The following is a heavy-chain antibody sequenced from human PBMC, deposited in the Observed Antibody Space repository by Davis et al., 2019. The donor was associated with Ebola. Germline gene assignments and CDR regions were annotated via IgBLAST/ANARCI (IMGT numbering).Heavy chain of an antibody. D-gene: IGHD3-10*01. CDR3: ARGGLWFGELLFREDFDY. Sequence: ASVKVSCKASGYTFTSYGISWVRQAPGQGLEWMGWISAYNGNTNYAQKFQGRVTMTRDTSISTAYMELSSLRSEDTAVYYCARGGLWFGELLFREDFDYWGQGTLVTVSS. CDR1: GYTFTSYG. V-gene: IGHV1-18*04. CDR2: ISAYNGNT. J-gene: IGHJ4*02.